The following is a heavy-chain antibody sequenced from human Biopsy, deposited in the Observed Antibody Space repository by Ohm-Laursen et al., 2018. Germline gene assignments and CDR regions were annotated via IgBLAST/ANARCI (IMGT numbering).Heavy chain of an antibody. CDR2: ISYDGSNK. CDR1: GFTFGDWG. J-gene: IGHJ6*02. V-gene: IGHV3-30*18. D-gene: IGHD4-17*01. Sequence: SLRLSCAAPGFTFGDWGMLWVRQAPDKGLEWVALISYDGSNKYYADSVKGRFTISRDNSKNTLHLQMNSLRAGDTAIYYCAKSYGDYWGDYYYGLDVWGQGATVTVSS. CDR3: AKSYGDYWGDYYYGLDV.